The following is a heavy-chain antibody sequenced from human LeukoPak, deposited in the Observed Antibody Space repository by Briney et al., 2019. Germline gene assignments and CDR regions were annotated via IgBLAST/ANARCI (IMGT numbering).Heavy chain of an antibody. D-gene: IGHD3-9*01. J-gene: IGHJ4*02. V-gene: IGHV3-21*01. CDR3: ARGGYDILTGSGYDY. Sequence: PGGSLRLSCAASGFTFSSYSMNWGRQAPGKGLEWGSSISSSSSYIYYVDSVKGRFTISRDNAKNSLYLQMNSMRAEDTAVYYCARGGYDILTGSGYDYWGQGTLVTVSS. CDR2: ISSSSSYI. CDR1: GFTFSSYS.